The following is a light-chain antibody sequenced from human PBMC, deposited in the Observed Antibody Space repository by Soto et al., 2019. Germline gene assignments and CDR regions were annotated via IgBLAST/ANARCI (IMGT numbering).Light chain of an antibody. J-gene: IGLJ2*01. CDR3: HAYDVSLSGPA. CDR1: SSNIGAGYD. Sequence: QAVVTQPPSVSGAPGQRVTTSCTGSSSNIGAGYDVHWYQQLPGTAPKVLIYDNNNRPSGVPDRFSGSKSGTSASLAITGLQAEDEAEYYCHAYDVSLSGPAFGGGTKLTVL. V-gene: IGLV1-40*01. CDR2: DNN.